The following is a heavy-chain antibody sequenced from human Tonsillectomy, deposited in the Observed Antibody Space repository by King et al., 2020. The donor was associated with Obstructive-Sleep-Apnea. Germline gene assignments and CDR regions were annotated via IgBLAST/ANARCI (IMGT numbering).Heavy chain of an antibody. CDR1: GDIVSSNSAA. D-gene: IGHD6-19*01. V-gene: IGHV6-1*01. J-gene: IGHJ6*02. CDR2: TYFRSKWYN. Sequence: VQLQQSGPGLLKPSQTLSLTCAISGDIVSSNSAAWNWIRQSPSRGLEWLGRTYFRSKWYNDYAVSVKSRITINPDTSTNQFSLQLNSVTPEDTAVYYCAREGGKQWLVGFYYYGMDFWGQGTTVTVSS. CDR3: AREGGKQWLVGFYYYGMDF.